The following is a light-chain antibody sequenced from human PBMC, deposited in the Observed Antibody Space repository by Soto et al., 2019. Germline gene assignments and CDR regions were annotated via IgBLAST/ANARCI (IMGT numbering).Light chain of an antibody. CDR1: SGHSSYA. J-gene: IGLJ1*01. CDR2: LNSDGSH. CDR3: QTWGTGIQV. V-gene: IGLV4-69*01. Sequence: QLVLTQSPSASASLGASVKLTCTLSSGHSSYAIACHQQQPEKGPRYLMKLNSDGSHNKGDGIPDRFSGSSSGAERYLTISSLQSEDEADYYCQTWGTGIQVFGTGTKVTVL.